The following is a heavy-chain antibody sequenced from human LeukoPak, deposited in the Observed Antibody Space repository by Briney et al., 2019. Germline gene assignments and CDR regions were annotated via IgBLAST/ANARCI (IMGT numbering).Heavy chain of an antibody. J-gene: IGHJ5*02. CDR3: ARVYYDFWSGYFLVDP. Sequence: ASVKVSCKASGYTFTSYDINWVRQATGQALERMGWMNPNSGNTGYAQKFQGRVTMTRNTSISTAYMELSSLRSEDTAVYYCARVYYDFWSGYFLVDPWGQGTLVTVSS. CDR1: GYTFTSYD. V-gene: IGHV1-8*01. D-gene: IGHD3-3*01. CDR2: MNPNSGNT.